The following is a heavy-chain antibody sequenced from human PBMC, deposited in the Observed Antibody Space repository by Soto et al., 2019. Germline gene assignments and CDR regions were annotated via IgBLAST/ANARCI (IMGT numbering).Heavy chain of an antibody. CDR2: IIPFFGTA. CDR1: GGTFSSYA. CDR3: ARYRYGYSYFDY. Sequence: QVQLVQSGAEVKKPGSSVKVSCKASGGTFSSYAISWVRQAPGQGLEWMGGIIPFFGTANYAQKFQGRVTSPADESTSTAYMELSSLRSEDTAVYYCARYRYGYSYFDYWGQGTLVTVSS. J-gene: IGHJ4*02. V-gene: IGHV1-69*12. D-gene: IGHD5-18*01.